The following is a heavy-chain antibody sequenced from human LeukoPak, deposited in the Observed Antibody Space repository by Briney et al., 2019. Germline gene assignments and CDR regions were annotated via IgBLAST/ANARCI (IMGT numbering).Heavy chain of an antibody. CDR3: AREGLYTSSSDFDY. J-gene: IGHJ4*02. CDR1: GYTFTGYY. Sequence: ASVKVSCKASGYTFTGYYLHWVRQAPGQGLQWMGYLNPKTGDTKYTQNLQGRVTMTRDTSISTAYMELSGLRPDDTAVYYCAREGLYTSSSDFDYWGQGTLVTVSS. D-gene: IGHD6-6*01. V-gene: IGHV1-2*02. CDR2: LNPKTGDT.